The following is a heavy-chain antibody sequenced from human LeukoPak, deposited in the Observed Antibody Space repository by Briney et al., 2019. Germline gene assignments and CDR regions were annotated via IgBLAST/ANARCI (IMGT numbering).Heavy chain of an antibody. D-gene: IGHD6-13*01. Sequence: PGGSLILSCAASGFTFSSYAMSRVRQAPGKGLEWVSAISGSGGSTYYADSVKGRFTISRDNSKNTLYLQMNSLRAEDTAVYYCAKLRARIAAAVHFDYWGQGTLVTVSS. V-gene: IGHV3-23*01. CDR1: GFTFSSYA. CDR3: AKLRARIAAAVHFDY. CDR2: ISGSGGST. J-gene: IGHJ4*02.